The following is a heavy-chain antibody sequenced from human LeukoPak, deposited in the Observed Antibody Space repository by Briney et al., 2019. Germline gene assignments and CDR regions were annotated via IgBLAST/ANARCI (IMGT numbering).Heavy chain of an antibody. V-gene: IGHV1-18*01. J-gene: IGHJ6*02. Sequence: GASVKVSCKASGYTFTSYGISWVRQAPGQGLEWMGWISAYNGNTNYAQKLQGRVTMTTDTSTSTAYMELRSLRSDDTAVYYCARGWQSTTAYYYDSSGCYPPYYGMDVWGQGTTVTVSS. CDR1: GYTFTSYG. D-gene: IGHD3-22*01. CDR2: ISAYNGNT. CDR3: ARGWQSTTAYYYDSSGCYPPYYGMDV.